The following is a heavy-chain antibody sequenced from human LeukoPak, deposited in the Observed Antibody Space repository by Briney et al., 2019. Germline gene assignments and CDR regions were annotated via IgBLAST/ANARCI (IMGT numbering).Heavy chain of an antibody. CDR3: ASSIAAAGTYYFDY. Sequence: SETLSLTCAVYGGSFSGYYWSWIRQPPGKGLEWIGEINHSGSTNYNPSLKSRVTISVDTSKNQFSPKLSSVTAADTAVYYCASSIAAAGTYYFDYWGQGTLVTVSS. D-gene: IGHD6-13*01. J-gene: IGHJ4*02. V-gene: IGHV4-34*01. CDR1: GGSFSGYY. CDR2: INHSGST.